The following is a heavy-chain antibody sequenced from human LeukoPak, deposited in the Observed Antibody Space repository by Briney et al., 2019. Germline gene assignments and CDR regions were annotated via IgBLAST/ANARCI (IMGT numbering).Heavy chain of an antibody. CDR2: ISVYNGNT. Sequence: RASVKVSCKASGYIFTSYGISWVRQAPGQGLEWMGWISVYNGNTNYAQKFQGRVTMTTDTSTSIAHMELRSLRSDDTAVYYCARATNETPSDFWSGYLMGFDYWGQGTLVTVSS. CDR3: ARATNETPSDFWSGYLMGFDY. CDR1: GYIFTSYG. J-gene: IGHJ4*02. D-gene: IGHD3-3*01. V-gene: IGHV1-18*01.